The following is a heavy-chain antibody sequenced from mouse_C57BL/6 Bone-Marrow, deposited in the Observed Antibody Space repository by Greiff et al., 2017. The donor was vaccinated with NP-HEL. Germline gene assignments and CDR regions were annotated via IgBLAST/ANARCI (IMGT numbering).Heavy chain of an antibody. Sequence: VQLVESGAELARPGASVKLSCKASGYTFTRYGISWVKQRTGPGLEWIGAIYPRSGNTYYNEKFKGKATLTADKSSSTAYMELRSLTSEDSAVYFCARWDGYDYWGQGTTLTVSS. CDR1: GYTFTRYG. D-gene: IGHD2-3*01. CDR3: ARWDGYDY. CDR2: IYPRSGNT. J-gene: IGHJ2*01. V-gene: IGHV1-81*01.